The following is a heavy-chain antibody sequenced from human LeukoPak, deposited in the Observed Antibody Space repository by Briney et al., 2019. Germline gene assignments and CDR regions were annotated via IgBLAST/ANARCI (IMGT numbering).Heavy chain of an antibody. CDR3: ARDVGGVRGVIIPFDY. J-gene: IGHJ4*02. V-gene: IGHV3-66*01. D-gene: IGHD3-10*01. CDR1: GFTVSSNY. Sequence: PGGSLRLSCAASGFTVSSNYMSWVRQAPGKGLEWVSVIYSGGSTYYADSVKGGFTISRDNSKNTLYLQMNSLRAEDTAVYYCARDVGGVRGVIIPFDYWGQGTLVTVSS. CDR2: IYSGGST.